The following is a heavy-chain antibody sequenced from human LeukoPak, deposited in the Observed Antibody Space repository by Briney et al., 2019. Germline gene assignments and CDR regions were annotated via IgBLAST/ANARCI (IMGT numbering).Heavy chain of an antibody. J-gene: IGHJ4*02. Sequence: ASVKVSCKASGNSLNNYHMHWVRQAPGQGLEWLGIIRPGGDGPSYAQKFQGRVTMTRDMSTSTVYIELSSLTPDDTAVYYCGRDPTYRNYFDSWGQGTLVTVSS. CDR2: IRPGGDGP. CDR3: GRDPTYRNYFDS. D-gene: IGHD1-1*01. CDR1: GNSLNNYH. V-gene: IGHV1-46*02.